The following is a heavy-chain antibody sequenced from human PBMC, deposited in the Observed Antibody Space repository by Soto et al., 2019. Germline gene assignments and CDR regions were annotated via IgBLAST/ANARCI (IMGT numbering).Heavy chain of an antibody. CDR3: ARGRYGDY. Sequence: QVHLVQSGAEVKKSGASVKVSCKGSGYAFTTYGITWVRQAPGQGLEWMGWISAHNGNTNYAQKLQGRVTVTRDTSTSTAYMELRSLRSDDTAVYYCARGRYGDYWGQGALVTVSS. CDR1: GYAFTTYG. J-gene: IGHJ4*02. CDR2: ISAHNGNT. V-gene: IGHV1-18*01. D-gene: IGHD1-1*01.